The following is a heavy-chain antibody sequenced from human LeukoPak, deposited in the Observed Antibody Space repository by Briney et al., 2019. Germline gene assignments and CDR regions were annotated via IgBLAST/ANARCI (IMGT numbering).Heavy chain of an antibody. CDR3: ASFSTSPSSYFDY. CDR2: ISSSGSTI. Sequence: PGGSLRLSCAASGFTFSSYEMNWVRQAPGKGLEWVSYISSSGSTIYYADSVKGRFTISRDNAKNSLYLQMNSLRAEDTAVYYCASFSTSPSSYFDYWGQGTLVTVSS. D-gene: IGHD2-2*01. V-gene: IGHV3-48*03. CDR1: GFTFSSYE. J-gene: IGHJ4*02.